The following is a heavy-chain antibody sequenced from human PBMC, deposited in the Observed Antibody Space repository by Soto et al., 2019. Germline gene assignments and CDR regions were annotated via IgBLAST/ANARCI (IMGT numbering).Heavy chain of an antibody. V-gene: IGHV3-33*01. CDR3: ARDPYYYDSSGYLDY. D-gene: IGHD3-22*01. CDR1: GFTFSSYG. CDR2: IWYDGSNK. J-gene: IGHJ4*02. Sequence: QVQLVESGGGVVQPGRSLRLSCAASGFTFSSYGMHWVRQAPGKGLEWVAVIWYDGSNKYYADSVKGRFTISRDNSKNTLYLQMNSLRAEDTAVYYCARDPYYYDSSGYLDYWGQGTLVTVSS.